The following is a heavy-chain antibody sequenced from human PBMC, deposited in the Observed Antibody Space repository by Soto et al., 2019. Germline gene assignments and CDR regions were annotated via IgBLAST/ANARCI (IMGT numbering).Heavy chain of an antibody. D-gene: IGHD2-2*01. CDR1: GFTFSSSW. J-gene: IGHJ4*02. Sequence: EVQLVESGGGLVQPGGSLRLSCAASGFTFSSSWMHWVRQPPGKGLVWVSRINSDGSTTTYAGSVKGRFTISRDNARNTLYLQMNSLRAEDTAVYYCAGPGPAAIHSSLLDYWGQGTLVTVSS. CDR3: AGPGPAAIHSSLLDY. CDR2: INSDGSTT. V-gene: IGHV3-74*01.